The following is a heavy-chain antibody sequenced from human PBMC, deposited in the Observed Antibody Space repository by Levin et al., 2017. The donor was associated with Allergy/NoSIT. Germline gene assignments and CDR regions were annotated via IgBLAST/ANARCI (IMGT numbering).Heavy chain of an antibody. D-gene: IGHD2-15*01. CDR2: IYTGGST. J-gene: IGHJ4*02. Sequence: GGSLRLSCAASGFTVSSNYMTWVRQAPGKGLEWVSVIYTGGSTYYVDSVKGRFTISRDNSKNTLYLQMNSLRTEDTAVYYCARGPALHFDYWGQGTLVTVSS. CDR1: GFTVSSNY. CDR3: ARGPALHFDY. V-gene: IGHV3-53*01.